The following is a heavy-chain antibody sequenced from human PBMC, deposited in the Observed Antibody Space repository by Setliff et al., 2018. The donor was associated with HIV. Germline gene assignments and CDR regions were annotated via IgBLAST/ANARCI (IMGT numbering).Heavy chain of an antibody. CDR3: AKQGGGYDYYYMDV. Sequence: SVKVSCKASGGTFNSYAISWVRRAPGQGLEWMGGIIPIFGTANYAQKFQGRVTITADESTSTAYMELNSLRAEDTAVYYCAKQGGGYDYYYMDVWGKGTTVTVSS. J-gene: IGHJ6*03. D-gene: IGHD2-15*01. V-gene: IGHV1-69*13. CDR1: GGTFNSYA. CDR2: IIPIFGTA.